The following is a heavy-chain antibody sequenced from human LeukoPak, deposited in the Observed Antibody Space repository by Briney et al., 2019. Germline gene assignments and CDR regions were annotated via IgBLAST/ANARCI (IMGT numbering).Heavy chain of an antibody. V-gene: IGHV3-7*01. CDR3: ARHSADCRSIACYREYFDS. Sequence: GGSLRLSCAASGFTFSSYWMSWVRQAPGKGLEWVATIRQDGSEDLCVDSVKGRFTVSRDNSENILFLQMNTLRAEDTALYYCARHSADCRSIACYREYFDSWGQGTLVTVSS. CDR1: GFTFSSYW. D-gene: IGHD2-2*01. CDR2: IRQDGSED. J-gene: IGHJ4*02.